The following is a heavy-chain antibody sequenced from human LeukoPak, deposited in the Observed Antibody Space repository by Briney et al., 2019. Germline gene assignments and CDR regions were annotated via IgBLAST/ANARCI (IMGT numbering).Heavy chain of an antibody. CDR1: GFTFSSYS. Sequence: GGSLRLSCAASGFTFSSYSMNWVRQAPGKGLEWVSYISSSSSTIYCADSVKGRFTISRDNAKNSLYLQMNSLRAEDTAVYYCARGGGRPFDYWGQGTLVTVSS. CDR2: ISSSSSTI. CDR3: ARGGGRPFDY. V-gene: IGHV3-48*01. D-gene: IGHD1-26*01. J-gene: IGHJ4*02.